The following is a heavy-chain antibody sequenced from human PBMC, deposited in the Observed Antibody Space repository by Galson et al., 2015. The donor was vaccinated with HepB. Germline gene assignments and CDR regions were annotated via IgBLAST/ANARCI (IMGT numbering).Heavy chain of an antibody. J-gene: IGHJ4*02. V-gene: IGHV3-33*08. Sequence: SLRLSCAASGFMFSTSAMHWVRQAPGKGLEWVAVTCDDGGNTYYADSVKGRFSISRDNFKNTLYLQMNSVSAEDTAVYYCARGDSTHQIESWVQGTLVTVAS. CDR3: ARGDSTHQIES. CDR2: TCDDGGNT. CDR1: GFMFSTSA. D-gene: IGHD2-21*02.